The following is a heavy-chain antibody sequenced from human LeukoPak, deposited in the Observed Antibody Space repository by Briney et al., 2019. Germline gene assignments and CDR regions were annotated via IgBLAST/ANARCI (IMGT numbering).Heavy chain of an antibody. D-gene: IGHD3-22*01. CDR2: FDPEDGET. CDR3: ATGLPSGYYYPFGY. J-gene: IGHJ4*02. Sequence: ASVKVSCKVSGYTLTELSMHWVRQAPGKGLEWMGGFDPEDGETIYAQKFQGRVTMTEDTSTDTAYMELSSLRSEDTAVYYCATGLPSGYYYPFGYWGQRTLVTVSS. V-gene: IGHV1-24*01. CDR1: GYTLTELS.